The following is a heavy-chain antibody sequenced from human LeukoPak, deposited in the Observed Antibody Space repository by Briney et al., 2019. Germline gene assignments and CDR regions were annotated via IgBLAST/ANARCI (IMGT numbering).Heavy chain of an antibody. CDR1: GGSISSYY. CDR2: IYYSGST. J-gene: IGHJ5*02. CDR3: AKLTGYSSESWFDP. D-gene: IGHD3-9*01. Sequence: SETLSLTCTVSGGSISSYYWSWIRQPPGKGLEWIGYIYYSGSTNYNPSLKSRVTISVDTSKNQFSLKLSSVTAADTAVYYCAKLTGYSSESWFDPWGQGTLVTVSS. V-gene: IGHV4-59*01.